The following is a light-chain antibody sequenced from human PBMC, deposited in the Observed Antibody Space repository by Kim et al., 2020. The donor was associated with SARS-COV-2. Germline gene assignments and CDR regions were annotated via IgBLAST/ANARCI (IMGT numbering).Light chain of an antibody. CDR2: GKN. V-gene: IGLV3-19*01. CDR3: NSRDSSGNLVV. CDR1: SLRSYY. Sequence: ALRQTVRITRQGDSLRSYYASWYQQKPGQAPVLVIYGKNNRPSGIPDRFSGSSSGNTASLTITGAQAEDEADYYCNSRDSSGNLVVFGGGTQLTVL. J-gene: IGLJ2*01.